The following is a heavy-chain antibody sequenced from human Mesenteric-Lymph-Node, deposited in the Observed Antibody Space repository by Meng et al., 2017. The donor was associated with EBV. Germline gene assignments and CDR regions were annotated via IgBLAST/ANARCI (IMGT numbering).Heavy chain of an antibody. CDR3: VIVIPAVSPNYFDY. CDR2: ISTDNGNT. Sequence: VQSQTDFKIPWTSGKASFKAVCYIFINYVISWVLHAPGQGLEAMVWISTDNGNTNYAQKSQCRVTITTDTSTTTAYMELRGLRSDDTALYYCVIVIPAVSPNYFDYWGQGTLVTVSS. D-gene: IGHD3-16*02. V-gene: IGHV1-18*04. J-gene: IGHJ4*02. CDR1: CYIFINYV.